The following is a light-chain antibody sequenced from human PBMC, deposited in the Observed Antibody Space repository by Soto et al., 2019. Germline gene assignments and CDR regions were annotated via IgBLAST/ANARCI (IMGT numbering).Light chain of an antibody. CDR1: QSVTSSY. CDR3: HQYGSSPLT. V-gene: IGKV3-20*01. J-gene: IGKJ2*01. Sequence: EIVLTQSPGTLSLSPGDRATLSCRASQSVTSSYLAWFQQKPGQAPRLLIYEASSRATGIPERFSGSGAGTDFTLTINRLEPEDFAVYSCHQYGSSPLTFGQGTKLEIK. CDR2: EAS.